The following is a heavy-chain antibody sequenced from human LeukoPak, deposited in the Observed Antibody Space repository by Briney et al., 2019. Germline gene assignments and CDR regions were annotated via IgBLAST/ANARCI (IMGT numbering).Heavy chain of an antibody. CDR3: AREAYDSSAYYFDY. CDR2: ISYDGINK. V-gene: IGHV3-30-3*01. Sequence: GGSLRLSCAASGFTFSNYAMRWVRQAPGKGLEWVALISYDGINKYYADSVKGRFTISRDNSKNTLYLLMHSLRPEDTAVYYCAREAYDSSAYYFDYWGQGALVTVSS. D-gene: IGHD3-22*01. J-gene: IGHJ4*02. CDR1: GFTFSNYA.